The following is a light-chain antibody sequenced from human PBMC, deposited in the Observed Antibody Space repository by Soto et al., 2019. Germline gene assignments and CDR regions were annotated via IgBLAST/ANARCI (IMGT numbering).Light chain of an antibody. CDR2: DAS. J-gene: IGKJ1*01. CDR3: QQRSNWPWT. Sequence: EIVLTQSPATLSLSPGERATLSCRASQSVSNFLAWYQQKPGQAPRLLISDASNRATGIPGRFSGSGSGTACTLTISSLEPEDFAVYYCQQRSNWPWTFGQGTKVEIK. V-gene: IGKV3-11*01. CDR1: QSVSNF.